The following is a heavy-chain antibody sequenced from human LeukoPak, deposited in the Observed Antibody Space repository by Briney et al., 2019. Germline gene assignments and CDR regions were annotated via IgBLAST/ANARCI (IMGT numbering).Heavy chain of an antibody. V-gene: IGHV4-38-2*02. CDR3: ARSSWSLFDY. CDR1: GYSISSGYY. Sequence: SETLSPTCTVSGYSISSGYYWGWIRQPPGKGLEWIGSIYHSGSTYYNPSLKSRVTVSVDTSKNQFSLKLSSVTAADTAVFYCARSSWSLFDYWGQGTLVTVSS. J-gene: IGHJ4*02. D-gene: IGHD1-26*01. CDR2: IYHSGST.